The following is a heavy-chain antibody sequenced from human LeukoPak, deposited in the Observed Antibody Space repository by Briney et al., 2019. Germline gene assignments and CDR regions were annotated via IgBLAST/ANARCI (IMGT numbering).Heavy chain of an antibody. J-gene: IGHJ4*02. V-gene: IGHV3-23*01. CDR2: RSCFGSRK. D-gene: IGHD5-18*01. CDR3: ARVTLGYSYGPPDS. Sequence: GGSLTLSCAASKFTFNNYAMTGARQAPGKGVEWVSGRSCFGSRKSSAASVKGRFTTSTDTPQNTLFLQMTSLSAQDTAVYYCARVTLGYSYGPPDSWGQGTLVTVSS. CDR1: KFTFNNYA.